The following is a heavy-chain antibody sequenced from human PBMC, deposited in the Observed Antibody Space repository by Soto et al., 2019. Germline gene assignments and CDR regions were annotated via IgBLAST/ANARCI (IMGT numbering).Heavy chain of an antibody. V-gene: IGHV3-73*01. J-gene: IGHJ6*01. Sequence: PRGSLSLSCAASGFIFTGSAIHGVRQASGKGQELVGRIRSRANNYATSFAASVKGRFIFSRDDSKNMAYLQMNTLKTEDTAVYSCHSRHPPDTGVSRYDGIDVW. CDR3: HSRHPPDTGVSRYDGIDV. CDR1: GFIFTGSA. CDR2: IRSRANNYAT. D-gene: IGHD2-2*01.